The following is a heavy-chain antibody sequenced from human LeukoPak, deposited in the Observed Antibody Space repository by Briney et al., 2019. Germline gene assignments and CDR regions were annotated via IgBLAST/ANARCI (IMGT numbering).Heavy chain of an antibody. V-gene: IGHV4-34*01. CDR1: GGSFSGYY. CDR3: ARGQGTVTTH. D-gene: IGHD4-17*01. Sequence: PSQTLSLTCAVSGGSFSGYYWTWIRQPPGKGLEWIGEINHSGSANYNPSLKSRVTISLDTSKNQFSLKLSSVTAADTAVYYCARGQGTVTTHWGQGTLVTVSS. J-gene: IGHJ4*02. CDR2: INHSGSA.